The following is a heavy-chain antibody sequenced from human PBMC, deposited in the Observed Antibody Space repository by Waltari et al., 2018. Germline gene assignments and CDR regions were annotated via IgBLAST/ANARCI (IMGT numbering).Heavy chain of an antibody. J-gene: IGHJ5*02. Sequence: QVQLQESGPGLVKPSETLSLICSVSGGPISTHFWGWIRQPPGKTLEWIGNIYSSGSPNHNPPRTSRVTISLVMAKNQFSLKLRSVSAADTAVYYCARASYGSGSSWFDPWGQGNLVTVSS. CDR1: GGPISTHF. CDR2: IYSSGSP. D-gene: IGHD3-10*01. CDR3: ARASYGSGSSWFDP. V-gene: IGHV4-59*11.